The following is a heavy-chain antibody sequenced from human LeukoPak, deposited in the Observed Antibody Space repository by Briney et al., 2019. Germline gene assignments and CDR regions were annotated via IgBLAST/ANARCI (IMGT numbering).Heavy chain of an antibody. J-gene: IGHJ4*02. CDR3: ARDRDSSSWPYFDY. CDR1: GFTFSSYA. V-gene: IGHV3-30-3*01. CDR2: ISYDGSNK. D-gene: IGHD6-13*01. Sequence: PGRSLRLSCAASGFTFSSYAMHWVRQAPGKGLEWVAVISYDGSNKYYADSVKGRFTISRDNAKNSLYLQMNSLRAEDTAVYYCARDRDSSSWPYFDYWGQGTLVTVSS.